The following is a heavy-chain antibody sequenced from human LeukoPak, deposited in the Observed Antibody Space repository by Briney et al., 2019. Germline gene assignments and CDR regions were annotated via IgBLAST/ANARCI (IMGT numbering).Heavy chain of an antibody. CDR3: GREKNLGT. J-gene: IGHJ4*02. CDR2: IKEDGSDK. D-gene: IGHD1-14*01. Sequence: PGGSLRLSCAASGFTFSRYWMTWVRQAPGKGLDWVATIKEDGSDKYYVDSVKGRFTISRDNVKNSVYLQMNSLRAEDTAVYYCGREKNLGTWGQGTLVTVSS. V-gene: IGHV3-7*05. CDR1: GFTFSRYW.